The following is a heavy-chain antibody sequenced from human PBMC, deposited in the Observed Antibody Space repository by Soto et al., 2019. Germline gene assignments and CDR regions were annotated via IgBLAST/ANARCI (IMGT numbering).Heavy chain of an antibody. J-gene: IGHJ4*02. D-gene: IGHD5-12*01. CDR3: ARLSGRDGYNPNSMFDY. CDR1: GFTFSTYS. Sequence: HPGGSLRLSCAASGFTFSTYSMNWVRQAPGKGLEWVSYISTSSSTIYYADSVKGRFTISRDNAKNSLYLQVNSLRAEDTAVYYCARLSGRDGYNPNSMFDYWGQGTLVTVAS. CDR2: ISTSSSTI. V-gene: IGHV3-48*01.